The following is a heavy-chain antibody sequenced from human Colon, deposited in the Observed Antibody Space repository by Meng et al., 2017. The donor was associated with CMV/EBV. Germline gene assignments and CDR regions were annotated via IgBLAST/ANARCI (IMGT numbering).Heavy chain of an antibody. CDR3: AAQTKGYCSGTGCPLDH. D-gene: IGHD2-2*01. J-gene: IGHJ4*02. V-gene: IGHV4-61*01. CDR2: VYYSGAT. Sequence: SETLSLTCTVSGGSISSDSYYWSWIRQSPEKGLEWIGYVYYSGATNYNPSLKSRVTMSVDTSKNQFSLKLSSVTAADTAVYYCAAQTKGYCSGTGCPLDHWGQGTLVTVSS. CDR1: GGSISSDSYY.